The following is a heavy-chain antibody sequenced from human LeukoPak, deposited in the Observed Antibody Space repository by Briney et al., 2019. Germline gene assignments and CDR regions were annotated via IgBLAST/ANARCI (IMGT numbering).Heavy chain of an antibody. V-gene: IGHV3-7*01. CDR3: ARGVEGELREYYFDY. CDR2: IKQDGSEK. Sequence: PGGSLRLSCAASGFTFSSYWMSWVRQAPGKGLEWVANIKQDGSEKYYVDSVKGRFTISRDNAKNSLYLQMNSLRAEDTAVYYCARGVEGELREYYFDYWGQGTLVTVSS. CDR1: GFTFSSYW. D-gene: IGHD1-26*01. J-gene: IGHJ4*02.